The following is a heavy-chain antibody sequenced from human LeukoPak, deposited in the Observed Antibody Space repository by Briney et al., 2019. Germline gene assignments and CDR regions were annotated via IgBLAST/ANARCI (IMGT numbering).Heavy chain of an antibody. J-gene: IGHJ5*02. CDR2: IYHSGIT. CDR1: GYSISSPYC. D-gene: IGHD3-10*01. V-gene: IGHV4-38-2*02. CDR3: ARYGSGSYVSDWFDP. Sequence: SETLSLTCTVSGYSISSPYCWGWIRLLPGKGLECIGIIYHSGITYYNPSLKSRVTISVDTSKNQFSLKLSSVTAADTAVYYCARYGSGSYVSDWFDPWGQGTLVTVSS.